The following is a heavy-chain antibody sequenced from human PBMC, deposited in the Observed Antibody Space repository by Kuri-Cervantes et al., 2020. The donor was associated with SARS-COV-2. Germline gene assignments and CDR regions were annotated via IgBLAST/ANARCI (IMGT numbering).Heavy chain of an antibody. CDR3: ARKRNNYDFWSGSIYYFDY. CDR2: IKQDGSEK. Sequence: GESLKISCAASGFTFSSYWMSWVRQAPGKGLEWVANIKQDGSEKYYVDSVKGRFTISRDNAKNSLYLQMNSLRAEDTAVYYCARKRNNYDFWSGSIYYFDYWGQGTLVTVSS. V-gene: IGHV3-7*01. D-gene: IGHD3-3*01. CDR1: GFTFSSYW. J-gene: IGHJ4*02.